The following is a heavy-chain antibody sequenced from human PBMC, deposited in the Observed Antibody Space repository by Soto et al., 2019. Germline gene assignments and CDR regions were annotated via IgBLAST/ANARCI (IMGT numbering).Heavy chain of an antibody. V-gene: IGHV4-30-4*01. Sequence: QVQLQESGPGLVKPSQTLSLTCTVSGGSISSGDYYWSWIRQPPGTGMEWIGYIYYSGSTYYNPAPKVRVTTSVYTSKNHCSQKLSSVTAADTAVYYCARYFGYYVWWFDPWVQGTLVTVSS. CDR2: IYYSGST. D-gene: IGHD4-17*01. J-gene: IGHJ5*02. CDR1: GGSISSGDYY. CDR3: ARYFGYYVWWFDP.